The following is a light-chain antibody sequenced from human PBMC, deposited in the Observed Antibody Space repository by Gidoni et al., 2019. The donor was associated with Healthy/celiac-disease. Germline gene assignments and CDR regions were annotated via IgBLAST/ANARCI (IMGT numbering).Light chain of an antibody. CDR1: LSVSSY. CDR3: QQRSNWPLT. V-gene: IGKV3-11*01. J-gene: IGKJ4*01. CDR2: AAS. Sequence: DILLTQSPATLSLSPGERATLPCRASLSVSSYLAWYQQKPGHAPRLLIYAASNRPTGIPARFSGSGSGTDFTLTISSLEPEDFAVYYCQQRSNWPLTFGGGTKVEIK.